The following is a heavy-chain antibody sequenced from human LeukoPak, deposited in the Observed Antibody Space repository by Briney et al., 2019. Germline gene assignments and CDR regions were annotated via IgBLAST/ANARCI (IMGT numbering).Heavy chain of an antibody. CDR1: GGSISSSSYY. J-gene: IGHJ4*02. D-gene: IGHD3-22*01. CDR2: IYYSGST. Sequence: SQTLSLTCTVSGGSISSSSYYWGWIRQPPGKGLEWIGSIYYSGSTYYNPSLKSRVTISVDTSKNQFSLKLSSVTAADTAVYYCARGWVYYYDSSGPMCYFDYWGQGTLVTVSS. CDR3: ARGWVYYYDSSGPMCYFDY. V-gene: IGHV4-39*07.